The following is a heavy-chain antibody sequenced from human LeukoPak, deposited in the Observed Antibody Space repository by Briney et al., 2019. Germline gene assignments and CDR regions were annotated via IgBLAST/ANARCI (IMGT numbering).Heavy chain of an antibody. D-gene: IGHD5-12*01. J-gene: IGHJ4*02. CDR3: ARDRGEGYSGYDGFDY. CDR2: FSGRSNYI. Sequence: GGSLRLSCAASGFTFRSYTMNRVRQAPGKGLEWVSSFSGRSNYIYYADSVRGRFTISRDNAKNSLYLQMNSLRAEDTAMYYCARDRGEGYSGYDGFDYWGQGTLVTVSS. CDR1: GFTFRSYT. V-gene: IGHV3-21*01.